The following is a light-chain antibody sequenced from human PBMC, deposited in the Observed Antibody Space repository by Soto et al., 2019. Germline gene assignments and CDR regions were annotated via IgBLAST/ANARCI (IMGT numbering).Light chain of an antibody. CDR1: QTVRNNY. J-gene: IGKJ4*01. CDR3: QQFSSYPLT. CDR2: DAS. Sequence: EIVMTQSPATLSVSPGERATLSCRASQTVRNNYLALYQQKPGQAPKLLIYDASSRATGIPDRFSGGGSGTDFILTISRLEPEDFAVYYCQQFSSYPLTFGGGTKVDIK. V-gene: IGKV3-20*01.